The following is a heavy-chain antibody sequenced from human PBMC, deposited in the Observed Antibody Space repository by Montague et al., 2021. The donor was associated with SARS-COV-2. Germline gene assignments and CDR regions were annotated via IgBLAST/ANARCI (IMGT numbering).Heavy chain of an antibody. D-gene: IGHD4-17*01. CDR2: IHYTGST. V-gene: IGHV4-59*01. CDR1: GGSISTYY. Sequence: SETLSLTCTVSGGSISTYYWNWIRQFPGKGLEWIGYIHYTGSTKYSPSLKSRVTISMDTSRDQLSLRLKSVTAADTAVYYCARDNYGDWGYYGLDVWGQGTTVIVSS. J-gene: IGHJ6*02. CDR3: ARDNYGDWGYYGLDV.